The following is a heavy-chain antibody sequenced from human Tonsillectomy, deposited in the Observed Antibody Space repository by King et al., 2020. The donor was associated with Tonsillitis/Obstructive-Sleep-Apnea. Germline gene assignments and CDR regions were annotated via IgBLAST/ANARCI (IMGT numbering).Heavy chain of an antibody. CDR2: IWYDGTNE. CDR3: ARGLGNIVGRGMDV. CDR1: GFTFSSFV. J-gene: IGHJ6*02. Sequence: VQLVETGGGVVQTGRSLRLSCEASGFTFSSFVMHWVRQAPGKGLEWVAVIWYDGTNEYYVDSVKGRFTVSRDNSKKTLFLQMNSLRVDDTGVYYCARGLGNIVGRGMDVWGQGTTVTVSS. D-gene: IGHD2-21*01. V-gene: IGHV3-33*01.